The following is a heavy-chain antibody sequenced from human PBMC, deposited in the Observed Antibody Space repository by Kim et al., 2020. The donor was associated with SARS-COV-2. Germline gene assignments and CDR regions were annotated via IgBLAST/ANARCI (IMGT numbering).Heavy chain of an antibody. Sequence: GGSLRLSCAASGFTFSSYAMHWVRQAPGKGLEWVAVISYDGSNKYYADSVKGRFTISRDNSKNTLYLQMNSLRAEDTAVYYCASLGVATNPWGQGTLVTVSS. V-gene: IGHV3-30*04. D-gene: IGHD5-12*01. CDR1: GFTFSSYA. CDR2: ISYDGSNK. CDR3: ASLGVATNP. J-gene: IGHJ5*02.